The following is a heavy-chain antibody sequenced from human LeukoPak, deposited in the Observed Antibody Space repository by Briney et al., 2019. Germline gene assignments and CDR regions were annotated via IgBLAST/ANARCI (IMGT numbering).Heavy chain of an antibody. D-gene: IGHD3-16*02. CDR1: GGSISSYY. J-gene: IGHJ6*02. CDR2: IYTTGST. Sequence: SETLSLTCTVSGGSISSYYWTWIRQPAGKGLEWIGRIYTTGSTNYNPSLNSRVTMSVDTSKNQFSLKLSSVTAADPAVYYCTRHDAVPVIGHGMGVWGQGTMVTVSS. CDR3: TRHDAVPVIGHGMGV. V-gene: IGHV4-4*07.